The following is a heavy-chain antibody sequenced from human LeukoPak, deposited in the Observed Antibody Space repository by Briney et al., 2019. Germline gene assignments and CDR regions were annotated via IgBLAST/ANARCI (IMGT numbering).Heavy chain of an antibody. Sequence: SETLSLTCAVSGGSFSGYYWSWICQPPGKGLEWIGEIKHSGSTNYNPSLKSRVTISVDTSKNQLSLKLSSVTAADTAVYYCARVGVTVAAAGRDAFDIWGQGTMVTVSS. D-gene: IGHD6-13*01. CDR1: GGSFSGYY. V-gene: IGHV4-34*01. J-gene: IGHJ3*02. CDR3: ARVGVTVAAAGRDAFDI. CDR2: IKHSGST.